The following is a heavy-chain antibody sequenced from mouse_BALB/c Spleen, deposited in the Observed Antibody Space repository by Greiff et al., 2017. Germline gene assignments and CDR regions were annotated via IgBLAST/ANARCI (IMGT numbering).Heavy chain of an antibody. CDR3: AREGLAWFAY. D-gene: IGHD2-2*01. V-gene: IGHV1-80*01. Sequence: VQLQQSGAELVRPGSSVKISCKASGYAFSSYWMNWVKQRPGQGLEWIGQIYPGDGDTNYNGKFKGKATLTADKSSSTAYMQLSSLTSEDSAVYFCAREGLAWFAYWGQGTLVTVSA. CDR1: GYAFSSYW. CDR2: IYPGDGDT. J-gene: IGHJ3*01.